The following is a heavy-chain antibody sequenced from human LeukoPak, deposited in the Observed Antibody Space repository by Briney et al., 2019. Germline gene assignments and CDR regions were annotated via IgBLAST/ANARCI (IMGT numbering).Heavy chain of an antibody. Sequence: SETLSLTCAVYGGSFSGYYWSWIRQPPGKGLEWIGEINHSGSTKYNPSLKSRVTISVDTSKNQFSLKLSSVTAADTAVYYCATGPIYCSSTSCYLEYWGQGTLVTVSS. V-gene: IGHV4-34*01. CDR3: ATGPIYCSSTSCYLEY. D-gene: IGHD2-2*01. J-gene: IGHJ4*02. CDR1: GGSFSGYY. CDR2: INHSGST.